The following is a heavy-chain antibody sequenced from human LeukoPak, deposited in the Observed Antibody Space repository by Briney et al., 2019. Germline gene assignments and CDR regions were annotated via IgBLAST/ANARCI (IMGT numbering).Heavy chain of an antibody. CDR1: GFTFSSYS. Sequence: GGSLRLSCAASGFTFSSYSMNWVRQAPGKGLEWVSSISSSSNYVFYADSVKGRITISRDNAKNSLYLQMNSLRAEDTAIYYCTRVGYIDEGIDYWGQGTLVTVSS. CDR3: TRVGYIDEGIDY. CDR2: ISSSSNYV. D-gene: IGHD5-24*01. V-gene: IGHV3-21*06. J-gene: IGHJ4*02.